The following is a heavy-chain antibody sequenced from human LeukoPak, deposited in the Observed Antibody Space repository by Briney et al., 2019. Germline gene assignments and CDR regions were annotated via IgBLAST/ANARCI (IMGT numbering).Heavy chain of an antibody. CDR3: ARALSWTTNSYYYMDD. J-gene: IGHJ6*03. V-gene: IGHV1-8*01. Sequence: ASVKVSCKASGYTFTRYDINWVRQSTWQGLELMGWINLNSGNTGYAQKFQGRVTMTKNNSITKAYMELSSLRSEDTAVYYCARALSWTTNSYYYMDDWGKGTTVTVSS. CDR2: INLNSGNT. CDR1: GYTFTRYD. D-gene: IGHD3/OR15-3a*01.